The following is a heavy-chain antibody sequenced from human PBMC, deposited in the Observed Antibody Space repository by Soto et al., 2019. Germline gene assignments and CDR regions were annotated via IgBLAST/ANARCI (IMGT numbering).Heavy chain of an antibody. CDR2: ISAYNGNT. J-gene: IGHJ5*02. Sequence: VASVKVSCKASGYTFTSYGISWVRQAPGQGLEWMGWISAYNGNTNYAQKLQGRVTMTTDTSTSTAYMELRSLRSDDTAVYYCARSPTVTTSSWFDPWGQGTLVTVSS. D-gene: IGHD4-17*01. CDR3: ARSPTVTTSSWFDP. CDR1: GYTFTSYG. V-gene: IGHV1-18*04.